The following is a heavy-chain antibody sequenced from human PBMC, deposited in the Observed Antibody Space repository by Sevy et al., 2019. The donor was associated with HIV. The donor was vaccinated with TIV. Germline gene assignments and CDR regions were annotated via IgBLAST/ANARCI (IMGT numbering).Heavy chain of an antibody. J-gene: IGHJ6*02. CDR1: GESFSSYY. V-gene: IGHV4-34*01. Sequence: SETLSLTCAVYGESFSSYYWSWIRQSPGKGLEWIGEINHSGTTNYHPSLKSRVSISADTSKNQFSLKLTSETAADTGVYYCAVRRRVVIPGVVRRRDQFFFYGMAVWGQGTTVTVSS. D-gene: IGHD2-2*01. CDR2: INHSGTT. CDR3: AVRRRVVIPGVVRRRDQFFFYGMAV.